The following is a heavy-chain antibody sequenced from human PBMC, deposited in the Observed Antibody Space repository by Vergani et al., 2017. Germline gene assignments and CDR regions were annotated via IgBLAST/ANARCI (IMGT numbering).Heavy chain of an antibody. CDR3: ARILTYCGGDCSPGAFDI. V-gene: IGHV4-34*01. J-gene: IGHJ3*02. Sequence: QVQLQQWGAGLLKPSETLSLTCAVYGGSFSGYYWSWIRQPPGKGLEWIGEINHSGSTNYNPSLKSRVTISVDTSKNPFSLKLSSVTAADTAVYYCARILTYCGGDCSPGAFDIWGQGTMVTVSS. D-gene: IGHD2-21*02. CDR2: INHSGST. CDR1: GGSFSGYY.